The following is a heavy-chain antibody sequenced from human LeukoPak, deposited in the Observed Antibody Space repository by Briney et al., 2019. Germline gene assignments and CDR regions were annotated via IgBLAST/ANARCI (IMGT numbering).Heavy chain of an antibody. CDR3: ARTRAAVTGGTEWYFDL. J-gene: IGHJ2*01. CDR1: GGSIRSFS. D-gene: IGHD6-19*01. V-gene: IGHV4-4*09. CDR2: FYLTGST. Sequence: SETLSLTCTDSGGSIRSFSWSWIRQPPGRGLEWVGNFYLTGSTDYNSSLKSRVTLSVDTSRNQFSLKLTSVTAADTAVYYCARTRAAVTGGTEWYFDLWGRGTLVSVTS.